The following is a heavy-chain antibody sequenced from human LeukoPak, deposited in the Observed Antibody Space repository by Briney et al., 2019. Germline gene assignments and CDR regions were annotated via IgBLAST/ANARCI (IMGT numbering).Heavy chain of an antibody. D-gene: IGHD5-12*01. Sequence: GGSLTLSCAASGFTSSDVWMTWVRQAPGRGLEWVGRIKTKTDGATTDYAAPVKGRFTILRDDSANMLYLQMTSLRTEDTALYYCTTATELIVATIPDNWGQGTLVTVSS. CDR1: GFTSSDVW. V-gene: IGHV3-15*01. CDR2: IKTKTDGATT. J-gene: IGHJ4*02. CDR3: TTATELIVATIPDN.